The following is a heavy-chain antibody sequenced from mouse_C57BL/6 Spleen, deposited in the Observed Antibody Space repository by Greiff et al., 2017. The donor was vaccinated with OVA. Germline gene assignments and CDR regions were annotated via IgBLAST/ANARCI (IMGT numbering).Heavy chain of an antibody. CDR2: IYPSDSET. Sequence: HVQLKASWAELVRPGSSVKLSCKASGYTFTSYWMDWVKQRPGQGLEWIGNIYPSDSETHYNQKFKDKATLTVDKSSSTAYMQLSSLTSEDSAVYYCARKNYDGSPLDYWGQGTTLTVSS. J-gene: IGHJ2*01. CDR1: GYTFTSYW. V-gene: IGHV1-61*01. D-gene: IGHD1-1*01. CDR3: ARKNYDGSPLDY.